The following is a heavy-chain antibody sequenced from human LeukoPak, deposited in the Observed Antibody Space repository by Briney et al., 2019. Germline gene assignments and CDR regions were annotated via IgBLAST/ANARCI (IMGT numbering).Heavy chain of an antibody. V-gene: IGHV1-69*05. D-gene: IGHD3-3*01. CDR2: IIPIFGSA. Sequence: SVQVSYKASGATPRRDAISWVRQAPGQGLEWMGGIIPIFGSANYAQRFQGRLTFTTDESTGTVFMELSSLRSDDTAVYFCAGGRVGVAISSYFDQWGQGTLVTVSS. CDR1: GATPRRDA. CDR3: AGGRVGVAISSYFDQ. J-gene: IGHJ4*02.